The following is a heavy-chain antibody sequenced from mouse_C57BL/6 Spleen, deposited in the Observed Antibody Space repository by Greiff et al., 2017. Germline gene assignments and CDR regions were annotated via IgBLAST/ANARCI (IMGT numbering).Heavy chain of an antibody. CDR1: GYTFTSYT. CDR2: INPSSGYT. CDR3: ARSNTVVAPSLDY. D-gene: IGHD1-1*01. Sequence: QVQLQQSGAELARPGASVKMSCKASGYTFTSYTMHWVKQRPGQGPEWIGYINPSSGYTKYNQKFKDKATLTADKSSSTAYMQLSSLTSEDSAVYYCARSNTVVAPSLDYWGQGTTLTVSS. V-gene: IGHV1-4*01. J-gene: IGHJ2*01.